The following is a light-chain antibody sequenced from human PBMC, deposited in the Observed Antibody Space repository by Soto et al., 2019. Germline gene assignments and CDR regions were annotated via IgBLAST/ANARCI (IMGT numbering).Light chain of an antibody. J-gene: IGLJ1*01. CDR1: SSDVGGYNY. V-gene: IGLV2-14*01. Sequence: QSDLTQHASVSGSPGQSITISCTGTSSDVGGYNYVSWYQQHPGKAPKLMIYEVSNRPSGVSNRFSGSKSGNTASLTISGLQAEDEAEYYCSSYTSSSSYVFGTGTKVTVL. CDR3: SSYTSSSSYV. CDR2: EVS.